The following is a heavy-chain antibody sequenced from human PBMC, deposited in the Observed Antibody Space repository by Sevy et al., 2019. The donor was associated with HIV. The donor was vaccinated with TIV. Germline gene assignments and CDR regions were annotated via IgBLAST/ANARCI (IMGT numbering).Heavy chain of an antibody. D-gene: IGHD3-22*01. CDR3: AREALASSGLDAFDI. CDR1: GYTFISYY. CDR2: INPTGGST. J-gene: IGHJ3*02. V-gene: IGHV1-46*01. Sequence: ASVKVSCKASGYTFISYYIHWVRQAPGQGHEWMGMINPTGGSTTYAQTFQGRVTMTRDTSTSTVYMELSSLRSDDTAVYYCAREALASSGLDAFDIWGQGTTVTVSS.